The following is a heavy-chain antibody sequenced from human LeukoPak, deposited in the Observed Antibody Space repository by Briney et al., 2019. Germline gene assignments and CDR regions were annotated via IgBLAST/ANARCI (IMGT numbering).Heavy chain of an antibody. CDR2: ISAYNGNT. CDR3: ARTGIWSDMEDWFDP. CDR1: GYTFTSYG. J-gene: IGHJ5*02. D-gene: IGHD3-3*01. Sequence: GASVKVSCKASGYTFTSYGISWVRQAPGQGLEWMGWISAYNGNTNYAQKLQGGVTMTTDTSTSTAYMELRSLRSDDTAVYYCARTGIWSDMEDWFDPWGQGTLVTVSS. V-gene: IGHV1-18*04.